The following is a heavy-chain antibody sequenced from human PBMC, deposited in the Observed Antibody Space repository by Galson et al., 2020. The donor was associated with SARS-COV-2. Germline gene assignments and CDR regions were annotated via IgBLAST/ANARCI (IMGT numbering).Heavy chain of an antibody. J-gene: IGHJ6*02. CDR1: GYTFTSYG. D-gene: IGHD6-19*01. CDR2: ISAYNGNT. CDR3: ATGIAVAGTLGYYYYYYGMDV. Sequence: ASVKVSCKASGYTFTSYGISWVRQAPGQGLEWMGWISAYNGNTNYAQKLQGRVTMTEDTSTDTAYMELSSLRSEDTAVYYCATGIAVAGTLGYYYYYYGMDVWGQGTTVTVSS. V-gene: IGHV1-18*01.